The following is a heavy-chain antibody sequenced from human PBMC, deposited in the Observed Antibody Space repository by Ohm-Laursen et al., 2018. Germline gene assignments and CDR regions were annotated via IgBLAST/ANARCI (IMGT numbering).Heavy chain of an antibody. CDR1: GFTVSSIY. CDR3: AKDRGSDWYFDL. V-gene: IGHV3-66*03. Sequence: GSLRLSCTASGFTVSSIYMSWVRQAPGKGLEWVSVISGSGDDTYYTDSVKGRFTVSRDNPKSTLYLQMNSLRTEDTAVYYCAKDRGSDWYFDLWGRGTLVTVSS. CDR2: ISGSGDDT. D-gene: IGHD3-10*01. J-gene: IGHJ2*01.